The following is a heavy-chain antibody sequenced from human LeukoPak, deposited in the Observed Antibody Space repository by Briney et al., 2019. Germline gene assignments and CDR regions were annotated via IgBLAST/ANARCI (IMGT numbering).Heavy chain of an antibody. CDR2: IYYSGST. CDR1: GGSISSYY. Sequence: SETLSLTCTVSGGSISSYYWSWIRQPPGKGLEWIGYIYYSGSTNYNPSLKSRVTISVDTSKNQFSLKLSSVTAADTAVYYCARADYDFWSGYQYNWFDPWGQGTLVTVSS. V-gene: IGHV4-59*01. CDR3: ARADYDFWSGYQYNWFDP. D-gene: IGHD3-3*01. J-gene: IGHJ5*02.